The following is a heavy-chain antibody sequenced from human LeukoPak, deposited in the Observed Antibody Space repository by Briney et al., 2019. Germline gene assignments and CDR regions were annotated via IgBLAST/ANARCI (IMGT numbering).Heavy chain of an antibody. CDR3: ARGLITMVRGVSGHYDY. CDR2: IYYSGST. V-gene: IGHV4-59*01. CDR1: GGSISSYY. J-gene: IGHJ4*02. Sequence: KASETLSLICTVSGGSISSYYWSWIRQPPGKGLEWIGYIYYSGSTNYNPSLKSRVTISVDTSKNQFSLKLSSVTAADTAVYYCARGLITMVRGVSGHYDYWGQGTLVTVSS. D-gene: IGHD3-10*01.